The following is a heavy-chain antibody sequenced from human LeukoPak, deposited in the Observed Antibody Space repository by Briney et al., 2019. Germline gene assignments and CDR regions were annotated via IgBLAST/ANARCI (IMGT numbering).Heavy chain of an antibody. V-gene: IGHV3-53*05. Sequence: GGSLRLSCAASGFAVSNDYVSWVRLAPGKGLEFVSALYPGGKTYYADSVKGRFTISSDTSKNTVDVQMTSLRTEDTAIYYCTKNRLADTTEFAYWGQGTRVTVSS. CDR3: TKNRLADTTEFAY. D-gene: IGHD6-19*01. CDR2: LYPGGKT. CDR1: GFAVSNDY. J-gene: IGHJ4*02.